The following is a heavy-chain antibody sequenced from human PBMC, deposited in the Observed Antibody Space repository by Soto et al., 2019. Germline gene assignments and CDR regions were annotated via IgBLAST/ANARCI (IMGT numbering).Heavy chain of an antibody. CDR2: ISGSGGRT. CDR3: AKDGQGDGWFDP. J-gene: IGHJ5*02. V-gene: IGHV3-23*01. D-gene: IGHD3-16*01. Sequence: GGSLRLSCAASGFTFSSHAMSWVRQAPGKGLEWVSAISGSGGRTYDADSVKGRFTISRDNSKNTLYLQRNSRRAEDTAVYYCAKDGQGDGWFDPWGQGTLVTVSS. CDR1: GFTFSSHA.